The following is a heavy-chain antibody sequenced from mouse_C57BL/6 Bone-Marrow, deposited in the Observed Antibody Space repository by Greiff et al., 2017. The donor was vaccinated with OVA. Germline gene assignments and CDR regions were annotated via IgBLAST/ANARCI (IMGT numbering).Heavy chain of an antibody. CDR2: IYPRSGNT. J-gene: IGHJ2*01. D-gene: IGHD1-1*01. Sequence: VQVVESGAELARPGASVKLSCKASGYTFTSYGISWVKQRTGQGLEWIGEIYPRSGNTYYNEKFKGKATLTADKSSSTAYMELRSLTSEDSAVYFCAREGGYYYGLFDYWGQGTTLTVSS. V-gene: IGHV1-81*01. CDR1: GYTFTSYG. CDR3: AREGGYYYGLFDY.